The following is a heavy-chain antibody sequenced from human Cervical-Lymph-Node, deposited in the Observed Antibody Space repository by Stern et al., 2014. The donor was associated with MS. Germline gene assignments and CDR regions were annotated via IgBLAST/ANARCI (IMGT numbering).Heavy chain of an antibody. V-gene: IGHV1-69*01. CDR2: IIPLLGTA. J-gene: IGHJ4*02. D-gene: IGHD6-13*01. Sequence: VPLVESGAEVKKPGSSVEVSCKASGGTFSTLAISWVRQAPGQGLEWMGGIIPLLGTANYAQNFQGRVTFTADESTSTAYMELRGLRSDDTAVYYCTRHQEGIAADWGQGTLVTVSS. CDR1: GGTFSTLA. CDR3: TRHQEGIAAD.